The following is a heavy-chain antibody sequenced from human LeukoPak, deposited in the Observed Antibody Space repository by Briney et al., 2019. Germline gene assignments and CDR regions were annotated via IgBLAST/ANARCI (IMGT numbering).Heavy chain of an antibody. CDR3: ARRSRTVTTIDS. D-gene: IGHD4-11*01. J-gene: IGHJ4*02. CDR2: VSVSGDIS. Sequence: PGGSLTLPCGPCGLTLSRFAKSWPRHATEKALEWVSAVSVSGDISYYADSVKGRFTISRDNSKNTLYLQMNSLRAEDTALYYCARRSRTVTTIDSWGRGTLVTVSS. CDR1: GLTLSRFA. V-gene: IGHV3-23*01.